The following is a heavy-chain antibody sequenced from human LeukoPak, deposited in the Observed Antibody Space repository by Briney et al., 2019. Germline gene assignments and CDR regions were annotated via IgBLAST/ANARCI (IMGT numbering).Heavy chain of an antibody. J-gene: IGHJ4*02. CDR1: GDSITSHNW. D-gene: IGHD3-10*01. V-gene: IGHV4-4*02. Sequence: SETLSLTCAVSGDSITSHNWWSWVRQSPGKGLEWIGEIYHSGTTNYSPSLKSRVTISVHKSKNQLSLRLTSVTAADTAVYFCASCLFDYYYFDQWGQGTLVTASS. CDR2: IYHSGTT. CDR3: ASCLFDYYYFDQ.